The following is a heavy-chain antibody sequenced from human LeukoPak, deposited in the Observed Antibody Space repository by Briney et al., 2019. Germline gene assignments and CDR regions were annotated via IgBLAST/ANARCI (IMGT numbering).Heavy chain of an antibody. CDR1: GFTFSSYA. Sequence: GGSLRLSCTTSGFTFSSYAMHWVRQAPGKGLEWVALISYDESNTFYADSVKGRFTISRDNSKNTLYLQMNSLRVEDTAVYYCARDGDGDYVFSYYFDYWGQGTLVTVSS. CDR3: ARDGDGDYVFSYYFDY. D-gene: IGHD4-17*01. CDR2: ISYDESNT. V-gene: IGHV3-30*04. J-gene: IGHJ4*02.